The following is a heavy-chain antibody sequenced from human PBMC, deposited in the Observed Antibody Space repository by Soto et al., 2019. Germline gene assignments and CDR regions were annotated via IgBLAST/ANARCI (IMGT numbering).Heavy chain of an antibody. CDR1: GGSISSYY. CDR2: IYYSGST. Sequence: PSETLSLTCTVSGGSISSYYWSWVRQPPGKGLGWIGYIYYSGSTNYNPSLKSRVTISVDTSKNQFSLKLSSVTAADTAVYYCARMVDYGSGSYLWHYYYGMDVWGQGTTVTVSS. J-gene: IGHJ6*02. V-gene: IGHV4-59*01. D-gene: IGHD3-10*01. CDR3: ARMVDYGSGSYLWHYYYGMDV.